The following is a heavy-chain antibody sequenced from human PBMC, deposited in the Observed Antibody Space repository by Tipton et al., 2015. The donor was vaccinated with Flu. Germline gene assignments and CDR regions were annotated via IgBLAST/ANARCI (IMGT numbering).Heavy chain of an antibody. D-gene: IGHD6-19*01. CDR1: GFTFSSYW. Sequence: SLRLSCAASGFTFSSYWMSWVRQAPGKGLEWVANIKQDGSEKYYVDSVKGRFTISRDNAKNSLYLQMNSLRAEDTAVYYCARDRLRIAVAGQDAFDIWGQGTMVTVSS. V-gene: IGHV3-7*01. J-gene: IGHJ3*02. CDR3: ARDRLRIAVAGQDAFDI. CDR2: IKQDGSEK.